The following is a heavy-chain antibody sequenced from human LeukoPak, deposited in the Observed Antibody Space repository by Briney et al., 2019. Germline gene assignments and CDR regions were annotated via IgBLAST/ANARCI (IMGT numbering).Heavy chain of an antibody. CDR1: GGSISSHY. CDR2: IYYSGST. V-gene: IGHV4-59*11. CDR3: ARGGVGATNIDY. Sequence: SETLSLTCTVSGGSISSHYWSWIRQPPGKGLEWIGYIYYSGSTNYNPSLKSRVTMSVDTSKNQFSLKLSSVTAADTAVYYCARGGVGATNIDYWGQGTLVTVSS. J-gene: IGHJ4*02. D-gene: IGHD1-26*01.